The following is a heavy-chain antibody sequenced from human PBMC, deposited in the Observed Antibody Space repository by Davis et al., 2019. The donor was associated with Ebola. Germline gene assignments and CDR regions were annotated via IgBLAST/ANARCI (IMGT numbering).Heavy chain of an antibody. CDR3: AIGVRGSVEPNDYSDYGDGVFDS. CDR2: ISDAGDNT. J-gene: IGHJ4*02. V-gene: IGHV3-23*01. Sequence: PGGSLRLSCAASGLRFSNFAMSWIRQAPGKGLEWVSVISDAGDNTDYADSVKGRFTISRDNSNNILYQEMNSLRAAETAIYYCAIGVRGSVEPNDYSDYGDGVFDSWGLGTLVTVSS. D-gene: IGHD4-11*01. CDR1: GLRFSNFA.